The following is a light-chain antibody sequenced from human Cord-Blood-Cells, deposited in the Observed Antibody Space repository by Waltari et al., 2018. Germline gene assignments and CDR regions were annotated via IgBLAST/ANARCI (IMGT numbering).Light chain of an antibody. J-gene: IGLJ2*01. CDR2: DES. CDR3: QVWDSSSDHVV. Sequence: SYVLTQPPSVSVAPGKTARITCGGNNIGRKSVHRYQQKPGQAPVLVVYDESDRPSGIPERFSGSNSGNTATLTISRVEAGDEADYYCQVWDSSSDHVVFGGGTKLTVL. V-gene: IGLV3-21*03. CDR1: NIGRKS.